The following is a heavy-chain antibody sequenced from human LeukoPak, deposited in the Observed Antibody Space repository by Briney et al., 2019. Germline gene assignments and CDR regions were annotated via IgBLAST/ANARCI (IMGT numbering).Heavy chain of an antibody. CDR2: ISYDGSNK. D-gene: IGHD6-19*01. CDR1: GFIFSSYG. V-gene: IGHV3-30*19. CDR3: ARDGRAVAGNGGVDAFDI. Sequence: GGSLRLSCAASGFIFSSYGMHWVRQAPGKGLEWVAVISYDGSNKYYADSVKGRFTISRDNSKNTLYLQMNSLRAEDTAVYYCARDGRAVAGNGGVDAFDIWGQGTMVTVSS. J-gene: IGHJ3*02.